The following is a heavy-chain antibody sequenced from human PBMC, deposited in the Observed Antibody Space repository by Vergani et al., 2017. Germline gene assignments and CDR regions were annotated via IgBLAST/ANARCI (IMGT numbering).Heavy chain of an antibody. CDR1: GFTFSSYS. D-gene: IGHD3-3*01. J-gene: IGHJ4*02. CDR2: ISSSSSYI. Sequence: EVQLVESGGGLVKPGGSLRLSCAASGFTFSSYSMNWVRQAPGKGLEWVSSISSSSSYIYYADSVKGRFTISRDNAKNSLYLQMNSLRAEDTAVYYCARGSSYYDFWSGYYRSNYFDYWGQGTLVTVSS. V-gene: IGHV3-21*01. CDR3: ARGSSYYDFWSGYYRSNYFDY.